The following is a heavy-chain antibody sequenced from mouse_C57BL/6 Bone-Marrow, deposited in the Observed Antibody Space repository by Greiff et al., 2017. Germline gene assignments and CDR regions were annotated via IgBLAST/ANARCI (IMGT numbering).Heavy chain of an antibody. CDR1: GFTFSSYA. CDR2: ISRGGDYI. Sequence: DVQLQESGEGLVKPGGSLKLSCAASGFTFSSYAMSWVRQTPEKRLEWVAYISRGGDYIYYADTVKGRFTISRDNARNTLYLQMSSLKSEDTAMYYCTRDLYYAMDYWGQGTSVTVSS. J-gene: IGHJ4*01. V-gene: IGHV5-9-1*02. CDR3: TRDLYYAMDY.